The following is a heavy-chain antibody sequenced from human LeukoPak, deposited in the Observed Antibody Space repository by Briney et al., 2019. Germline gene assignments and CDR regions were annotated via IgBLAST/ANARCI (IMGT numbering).Heavy chain of an antibody. V-gene: IGHV4-30-4*01. Sequence: KASQTLSLTCTVSGGSISSGDYYWSWIRQPPGKGLEWIGYIYHSGSTYYNPSLKSRVTISVDTSKNQFSLKLSSVTAADTAVYYCAGPHPGAAAGTVDAFDIWGQGTMVTVSS. J-gene: IGHJ3*02. CDR2: IYHSGST. CDR3: AGPHPGAAAGTVDAFDI. CDR1: GGSISSGDYY. D-gene: IGHD6-13*01.